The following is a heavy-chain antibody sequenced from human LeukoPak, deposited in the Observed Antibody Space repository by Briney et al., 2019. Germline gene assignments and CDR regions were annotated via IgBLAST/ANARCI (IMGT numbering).Heavy chain of an antibody. CDR1: GYTFTSYG. J-gene: IGHJ4*02. D-gene: IGHD2-2*03. V-gene: IGHV1-2*02. Sequence: ASVKVSCKASGYTFTSYGISWVRQAPGQGLEWMGWINPNSGGTNYAQKFQGRVTMTRDTSISTAYMELSRLRSDDTAVYYCARGLDIVVVPAAPPGYWGQGTLVTVSS. CDR3: ARGLDIVVVPAAPPGY. CDR2: INPNSGGT.